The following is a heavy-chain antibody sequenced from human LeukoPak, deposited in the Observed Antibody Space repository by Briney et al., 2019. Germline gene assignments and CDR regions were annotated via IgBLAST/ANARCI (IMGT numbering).Heavy chain of an antibody. D-gene: IGHD4-17*01. CDR1: GGAFSGVY. J-gene: IGHJ6*02. CDR2: INHSGST. V-gene: IGHV4-34*01. Sequence: PLGAPSLTRAVSGGAFSGVYWSWIRQPPRKGLEWGWEINHSGSTNYNPSLKSRVTISVDTSKNQFSLKLSSVTAADTAVYYCARVYGDSVYYYGMDVWGQGTTVTVSS. CDR3: ARVYGDSVYYYGMDV.